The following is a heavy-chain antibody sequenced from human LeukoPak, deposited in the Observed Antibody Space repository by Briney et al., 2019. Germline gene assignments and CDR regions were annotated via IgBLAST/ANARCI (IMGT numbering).Heavy chain of an antibody. D-gene: IGHD3-10*01. V-gene: IGHV3-23*01. CDR3: ARYLLLWFGELLNAFDI. J-gene: IGHJ3*02. CDR2: ISGDGGVTT. Sequence: GGSLTLSCAASGFSFYNFAMSWVRQAPGRGLEWVSVISGDGGVTTKYAASVKGRFTISRDNSKNTLYLQMNSLRAEDTAVYYCARYLLLWFGELLNAFDIWGQGTMVTVSS. CDR1: GFSFYNFA.